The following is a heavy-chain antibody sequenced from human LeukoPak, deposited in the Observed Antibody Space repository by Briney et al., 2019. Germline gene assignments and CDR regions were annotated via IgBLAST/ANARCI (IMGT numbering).Heavy chain of an antibody. CDR2: INPNSGGT. CDR1: GGTFSSYA. Sequence: GASVKVSCKASGGTFSSYAISWVRQAPGQGLEWMGWINPNSGGTNYAQKFQGRVTMTRDTSISTAYMELSRLRSDDTAVYYCARDPLTLPYYDFWSGYPDYWGRGTLVTVSS. V-gene: IGHV1-2*02. CDR3: ARDPLTLPYYDFWSGYPDY. D-gene: IGHD3-3*01. J-gene: IGHJ4*02.